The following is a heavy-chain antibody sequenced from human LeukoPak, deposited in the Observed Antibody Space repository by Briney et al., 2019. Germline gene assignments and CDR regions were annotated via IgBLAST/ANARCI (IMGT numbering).Heavy chain of an antibody. CDR2: ISWDGGST. V-gene: IGHV3-43*01. D-gene: IGHD2-2*01. CDR3: ATCSSTSCYDGGYYYYYGMDV. CDR1: GFTFDDYT. J-gene: IGHJ6*02. Sequence: GGSLRLSCAASGFTFDDYTMHWVRQAPGKGLEWVSLISWDGGSTYYADSVKGRFTISRDNSKNSLYLQMNSLRTEDTALYYCATCSSTSCYDGGYYYYYGMDVWGQGTTVTVSS.